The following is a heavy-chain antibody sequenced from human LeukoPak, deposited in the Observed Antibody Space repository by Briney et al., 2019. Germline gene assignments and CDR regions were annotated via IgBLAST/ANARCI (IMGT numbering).Heavy chain of an antibody. D-gene: IGHD5-24*01. Sequence: WETLTLTCTVSSGSISSTNYYWGWVRQPPGKGLEWIGSIYYSGSTYYEVSLKSRLTISVDTSKNQFSLKLNSVTAADTAVYYCARQGSNAYNLGAFDIWHQGTMVTVSS. CDR3: ARQGSNAYNLGAFDI. CDR2: IYYSGST. CDR1: SGSISSTNYY. V-gene: IGHV4-39*01. J-gene: IGHJ3*02.